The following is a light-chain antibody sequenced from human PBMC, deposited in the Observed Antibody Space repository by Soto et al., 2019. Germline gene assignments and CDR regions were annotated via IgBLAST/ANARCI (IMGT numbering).Light chain of an antibody. CDR1: SSNIGAVFD. CDR3: QSYDSGLRGWL. Sequence: QSVLTQPPSVSGAPGQRVTISCTGCSSNIGAVFDVHWYQQVPGRAPKLLIYENTKRPSGVPDRFSGSKSGTSASLAITGLQAEDEADYYCQSYDSGLRGWLFGGGTKLTVL. V-gene: IGLV1-40*01. CDR2: ENT. J-gene: IGLJ2*01.